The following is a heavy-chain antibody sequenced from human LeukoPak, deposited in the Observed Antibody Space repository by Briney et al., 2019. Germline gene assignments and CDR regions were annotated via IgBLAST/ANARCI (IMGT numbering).Heavy chain of an antibody. CDR2: ISYDGSNK. D-gene: IGHD3-10*01. J-gene: IGHJ4*02. V-gene: IGHV3-30*04. Sequence: GGSLRLSCAASGFTFSSYAMHWVRQAPGKGLEWVAVISYDGSNKYYADSVKGRFTISRDNSKNTLYLQMSGLRAEDTAVYYCAKDTFSESRYGVLDSWGQGTLVTVSS. CDR1: GFTFSSYA. CDR3: AKDTFSESRYGVLDS.